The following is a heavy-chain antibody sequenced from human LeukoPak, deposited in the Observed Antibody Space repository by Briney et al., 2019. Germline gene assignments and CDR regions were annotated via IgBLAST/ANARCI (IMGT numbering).Heavy chain of an antibody. D-gene: IGHD4-17*01. CDR3: AKSKTAVTTGYLDY. V-gene: IGHV3-43*01. CDR1: GFTFDDYT. Sequence: GGSLRLSCAASGFTFDDYTMHWVRQAPGKGLEWVSLISWDGGSTYYADSVKGRFTISRDNSKNSLYLQMNSLRTEDTDLYYCAKSKTAVTTGYLDYWGQGTLVTVSS. J-gene: IGHJ4*02. CDR2: ISWDGGST.